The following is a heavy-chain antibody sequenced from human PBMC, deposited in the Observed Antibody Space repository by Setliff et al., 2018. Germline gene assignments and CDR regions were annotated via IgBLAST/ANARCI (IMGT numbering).Heavy chain of an antibody. V-gene: IGHV4-39*02. CDR1: SGSISTSNYF. CDR3: AGLFRGGWNYFDS. Sequence: PSETLSLTCIVSSGSISTSNYFWGWVRQPPGRGLEWIGSMYSSGTTNYNPSLKSRVTMSVDMSKSLLSLKLSSVTTTDTAVYYCAGLFRGGWNYFDSWGQGTLVTVSS. D-gene: IGHD2-21*01. J-gene: IGHJ4*02. CDR2: MYSSGTT.